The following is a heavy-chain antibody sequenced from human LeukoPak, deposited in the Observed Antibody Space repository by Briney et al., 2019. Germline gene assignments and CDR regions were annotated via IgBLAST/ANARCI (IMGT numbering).Heavy chain of an antibody. D-gene: IGHD2-2*01. CDR1: GFTFSSDW. J-gene: IGHJ5*02. V-gene: IGHV3-7*01. Sequence: PGGSLRLSCAASGFTFSSDWISWVRQAPGKGLEWVANIKQDGSEKYYVDSVKGRFTISRDNAKNSLYLQMNSLRAEDTAVYYCARDDCSSISCYHNWFDPWGQGTLVTVSS. CDR2: IKQDGSEK. CDR3: ARDDCSSISCYHNWFDP.